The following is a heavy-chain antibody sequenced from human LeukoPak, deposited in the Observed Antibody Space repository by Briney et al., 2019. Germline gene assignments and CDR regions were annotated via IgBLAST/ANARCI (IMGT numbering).Heavy chain of an antibody. CDR3: ARGSGSYPLWAFDI. V-gene: IGHV4-59*01. CDR1: GGPISSYY. D-gene: IGHD1-26*01. CDR2: IYYSGST. J-gene: IGHJ3*02. Sequence: SETLSLTCTVSGGPISSYYWSWIRQPPGKGLEWIGYIYYSGSTNYNPSLKSRVTISVDTSKNQFSLKLSSVTAADTAVYYCARGSGSYPLWAFDIWGQGTMVTVSS.